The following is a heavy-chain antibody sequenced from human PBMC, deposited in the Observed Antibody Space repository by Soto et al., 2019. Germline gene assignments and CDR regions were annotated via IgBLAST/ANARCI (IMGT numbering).Heavy chain of an antibody. Sequence: QVQLQESGPGLVKPSQTLSLTCTVSGGSIRSGGFFWSWIRQHPGKGLEWIGYIYYTGNTYYNPSLKSRVNISLDASTNQFSLKLSSVTAADTAIYYCARSILSYDDYWGQGTLVTVSS. J-gene: IGHJ4*02. CDR2: IYYTGNT. CDR1: GGSIRSGGFF. CDR3: ARSILSYDDY. V-gene: IGHV4-31*03. D-gene: IGHD5-18*01.